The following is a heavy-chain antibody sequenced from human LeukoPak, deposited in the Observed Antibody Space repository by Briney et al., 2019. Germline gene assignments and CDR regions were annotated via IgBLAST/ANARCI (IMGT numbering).Heavy chain of an antibody. D-gene: IGHD3-3*01. CDR2: ISSSSSTI. V-gene: IGHV3-48*01. Sequence: GGSLRLSCAASGFTFSSYSMNWVRQAPGKGLEWVSYISSSSSTIYYADSVKGRFTISRDSAKNSLYLQMNSLRAEDTAVYYCARVDDFWSGETYYFDYWGQGTLVTVSS. CDR1: GFTFSSYS. J-gene: IGHJ4*02. CDR3: ARVDDFWSGETYYFDY.